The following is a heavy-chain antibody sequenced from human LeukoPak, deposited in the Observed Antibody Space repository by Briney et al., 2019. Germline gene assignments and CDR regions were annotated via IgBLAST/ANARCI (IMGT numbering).Heavy chain of an antibody. CDR1: GFTVSSNY. V-gene: IGHV3-23*01. Sequence: GGSLRLSCAASGFTVSSNYMTWVRLAPGKGLEWVSLISGSGSGTYYADSVKGRFTISRDNSKNTLYLQLNSLRADDTAVYYCAKSRGSSLPMSRYFDYWGQGTLVTVSS. CDR2: ISGSGSGT. J-gene: IGHJ4*02. CDR3: AKSRGSSLPMSRYFDY. D-gene: IGHD3-10*01.